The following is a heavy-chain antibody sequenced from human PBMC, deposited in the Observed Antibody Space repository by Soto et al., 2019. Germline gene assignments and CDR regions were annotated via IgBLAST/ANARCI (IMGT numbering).Heavy chain of an antibody. CDR3: ARHEGSGYSDY. V-gene: IGHV4-39*01. J-gene: IGHJ4*02. D-gene: IGHD3-22*01. CDR1: GGSISSSSYY. Sequence: QSPTLSLTCTVSGGSISSSSYYWGWIRQPPGKGLEWIGSIYYSGSTYYNPSLKSRVTISVDTSKNQFSLKLSSVTAADTAVYYCARHEGSGYSDYWGQGTLVTVSS. CDR2: IYYSGST.